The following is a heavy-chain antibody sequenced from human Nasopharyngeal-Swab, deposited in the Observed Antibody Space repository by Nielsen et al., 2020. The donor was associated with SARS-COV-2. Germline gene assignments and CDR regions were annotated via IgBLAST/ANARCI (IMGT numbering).Heavy chain of an antibody. J-gene: IGHJ6*02. V-gene: IGHV3-49*04. CDR3: TRAGGYSGFQGMDV. Sequence: GESLKISCPASGFTFGDYAMSWVRQAPGTGLEWVGFIRSKAYGGTTEYAASVKGRFTISRDDSKSIAYLQMNSLKTDDTAVYYCTRAGGYSGFQGMDVWGQGTTVTVSS. D-gene: IGHD5-12*01. CDR1: GFTFGDYA. CDR2: IRSKAYGGTT.